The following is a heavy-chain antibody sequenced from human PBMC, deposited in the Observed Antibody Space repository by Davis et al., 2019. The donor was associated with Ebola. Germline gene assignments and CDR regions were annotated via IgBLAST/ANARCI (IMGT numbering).Heavy chain of an antibody. D-gene: IGHD1-26*01. CDR2: IFNSGTA. CDR1: GGSISGYQ. V-gene: IGHV4-59*01. CDR3: ARDHMGSLDN. J-gene: IGHJ4*02. Sequence: MPSETLSLTCTVSGGSISGYQRAWIRQPPGKGLDYVGHIFNSGTASYNSALKSRVTISLDKSSNQFSLKLNSVTAADTAIYFCARDHMGSLDNWGQGTLVTVSS.